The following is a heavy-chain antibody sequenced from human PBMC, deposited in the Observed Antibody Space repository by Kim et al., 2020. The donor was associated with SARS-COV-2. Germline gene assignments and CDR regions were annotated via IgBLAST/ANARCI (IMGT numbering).Heavy chain of an antibody. CDR1: GGSFSGYY. Sequence: SETLSLTCAVYGGSFSGYYWSWIRQPPGKGLEWIGEINHSGSTNYNPSLKSRVTISVDTSKNQFSLKLSSVTAADTAVYYCATFTIAAASFDYWGQGTLV. D-gene: IGHD6-13*01. V-gene: IGHV4-34*01. CDR3: ATFTIAAASFDY. J-gene: IGHJ4*02. CDR2: INHSGST.